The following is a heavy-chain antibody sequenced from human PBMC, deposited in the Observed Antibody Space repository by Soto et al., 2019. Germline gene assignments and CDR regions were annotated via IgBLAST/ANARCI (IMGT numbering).Heavy chain of an antibody. J-gene: IGHJ4*02. CDR3: ASSYGTSWYGDY. CDR1: GGTFNNYA. CDR2: IIPSSGTP. V-gene: IGHV1-69*01. Sequence: QVRLVQSGAEVKKPGSSVKVSCKASGGTFNNYAVTWVRQAPGQGLEWMGGIIPSSGTPNYAQRFQDRVTITADESRSIVYMELSSLRSEDTALYYCASSYGTSWYGDYWGQGTLVTVSS. D-gene: IGHD6-13*01.